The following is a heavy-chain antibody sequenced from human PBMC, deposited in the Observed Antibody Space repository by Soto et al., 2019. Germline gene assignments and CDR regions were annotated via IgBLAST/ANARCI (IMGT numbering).Heavy chain of an antibody. J-gene: IGHJ4*02. V-gene: IGHV3-23*01. CDR3: ARAGPYGDYLNY. Sequence: PGGSLRLSCAASGFTFSNYAMSWVRQAPGKGLEWVAVISGSGGSTYYADSVKGRFTISRDNSMVYVQMNSLRVDDTAVYYCARAGPYGDYLNYWGQGTLVTVSS. CDR1: GFTFSNYA. CDR2: ISGSGGST. D-gene: IGHD4-17*01.